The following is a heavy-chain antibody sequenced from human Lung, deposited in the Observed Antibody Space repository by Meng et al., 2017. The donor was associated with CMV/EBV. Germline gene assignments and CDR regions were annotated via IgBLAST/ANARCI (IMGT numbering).Heavy chain of an antibody. Sequence: GGSLRLSCAASGFTFSSYSMNWVRQAPGKGLEWVSSISSSSSYIYYADSVKGRFTISRDNAKNSLYLQMNSLRAEDTAVYYCARAYYYDSSGYYIAPNYYYYGMDVWXQGTTVXVSS. CDR2: ISSSSSYI. CDR1: GFTFSSYS. V-gene: IGHV3-21*01. CDR3: ARAYYYDSSGYYIAPNYYYYGMDV. J-gene: IGHJ6*02. D-gene: IGHD3-22*01.